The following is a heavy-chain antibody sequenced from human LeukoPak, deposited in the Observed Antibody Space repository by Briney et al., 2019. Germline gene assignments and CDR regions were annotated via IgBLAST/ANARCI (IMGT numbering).Heavy chain of an antibody. D-gene: IGHD3-10*01. J-gene: IGHJ4*02. CDR2: IYYSGST. V-gene: IGHV4-59*01. CDR3: ARDSYYGAAGIDY. Sequence: SETLSLTCTVSGGSISSYYWSWIRQPPGKGLERIGYIYYSGSTNYNPSLKSRVTISVDTSKNHFSLQLSSVTAADTAVYYCARDSYYGAAGIDYWGQGTLVTVSS. CDR1: GGSISSYY.